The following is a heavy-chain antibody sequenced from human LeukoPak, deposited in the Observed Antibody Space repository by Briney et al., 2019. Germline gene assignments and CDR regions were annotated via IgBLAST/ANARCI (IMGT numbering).Heavy chain of an antibody. CDR2: IIPIFGTA. D-gene: IGHD3-22*01. CDR3: ARVISRDYDSSGYVNWFDP. Sequence: ASVKVSCKASGGTFSSYAISWVRQAPGQGLEWMGGIIPIFGTANYAQKFQGRVTITADESTSTAYMELSSLRSEDTAVYYCARVISRDYDSSGYVNWFDPWGQGTLVTVSS. V-gene: IGHV1-69*01. J-gene: IGHJ5*02. CDR1: GGTFSSYA.